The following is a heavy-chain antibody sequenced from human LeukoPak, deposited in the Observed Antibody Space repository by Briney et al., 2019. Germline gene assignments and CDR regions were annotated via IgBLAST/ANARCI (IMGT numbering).Heavy chain of an antibody. CDR2: IYSGGST. Sequence: GSLRLSCAASGFIFNKHAMSWVRQAPGKGLEWVSIIYSGGSTYYADSVKGRFTISRDNSKNTLYLQMNSLRAEDTALYYCARVHGDILTGFYLGYWGQGALVTVSS. CDR1: GFIFNKHA. D-gene: IGHD3-9*01. V-gene: IGHV3-53*01. J-gene: IGHJ4*02. CDR3: ARVHGDILTGFYLGY.